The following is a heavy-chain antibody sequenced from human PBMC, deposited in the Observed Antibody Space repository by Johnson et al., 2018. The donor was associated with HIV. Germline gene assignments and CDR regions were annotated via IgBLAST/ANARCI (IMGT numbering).Heavy chain of an antibody. CDR2: VYSGGYT. V-gene: IGHV3-53*01. D-gene: IGHD1-26*01. CDR3: ARAYSYGALDI. CDR1: GFSFSSNY. Sequence: MQLVESGRVFIQPGGSLRLSCAASGFSFSSNYMNWVRQAPGRGLEWVSVVYSGGYTYYADSVKGRFTISRDTSKNTLYLQMKSLRAEDTALYYCARAYSYGALDIWGQGTMVTVSS. J-gene: IGHJ3*02.